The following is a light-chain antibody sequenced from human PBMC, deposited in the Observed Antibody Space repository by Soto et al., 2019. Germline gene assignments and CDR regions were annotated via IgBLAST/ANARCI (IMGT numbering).Light chain of an antibody. CDR2: GAS. Sequence: EIVLTQSPGTLSLSPGERATLFCRASQSVATSQLAWYQQKPGQAPRLLIGASSRATGVPDRFIASRSGTDFTLTISRLEPEDFAVYYCQQYGSSKTFGQGTKVDIK. CDR3: QQYGSSKT. CDR1: QSVATSQ. V-gene: IGKV3-20*01. J-gene: IGKJ1*01.